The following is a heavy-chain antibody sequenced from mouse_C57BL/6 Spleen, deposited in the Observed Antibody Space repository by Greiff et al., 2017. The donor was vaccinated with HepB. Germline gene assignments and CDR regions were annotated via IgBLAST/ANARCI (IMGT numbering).Heavy chain of an antibody. CDR2: IWSGGST. CDR3: ARGGYSNLYAMDY. CDR1: GFSLTSYG. V-gene: IGHV2-2*01. J-gene: IGHJ4*01. D-gene: IGHD2-5*01. Sequence: QVQLKESGPGLVQPSQSLSITCTVSGFSLTSYGVHWVRQSPGKGLEWLGVIWSGGSTDYNAAFISRLSISKDNSKSQVFFKMNSLQADDTAIYYCARGGYSNLYAMDYWGQGTSVTVSS.